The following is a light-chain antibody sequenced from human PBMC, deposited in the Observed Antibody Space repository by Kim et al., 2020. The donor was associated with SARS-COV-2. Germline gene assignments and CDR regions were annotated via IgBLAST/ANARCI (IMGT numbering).Light chain of an antibody. CDR3: NSRDSSGDHVV. CDR2: GKY. V-gene: IGLV3-19*01. Sequence: ALGQTVRLTCQGDSLRNYCAPWYQQSPGQAPVLVLYGKYNRPSGIPDRFSGSASGNTASLTITGAQAEDEADYYCNSRDSSGDHVVFGGGTQLTVL. CDR1: SLRNYC. J-gene: IGLJ3*02.